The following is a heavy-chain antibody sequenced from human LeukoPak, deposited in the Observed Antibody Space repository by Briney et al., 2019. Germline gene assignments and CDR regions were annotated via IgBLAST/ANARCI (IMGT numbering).Heavy chain of an antibody. D-gene: IGHD5-24*01. V-gene: IGHV3-64D*06. CDR3: VPGRVGYSYYFDY. Sequence: GGAPRLSCLVSGFTFRNYSMHWGRQAPGEGLGNVSAISSNGGSTYYADSARGRFTISRDNSKNTLYLQMSSLRAEDTAVYYCVPGRVGYSYYFDYWGQGTLVTVSS. CDR1: GFTFRNYS. J-gene: IGHJ4*02. CDR2: ISSNGGST.